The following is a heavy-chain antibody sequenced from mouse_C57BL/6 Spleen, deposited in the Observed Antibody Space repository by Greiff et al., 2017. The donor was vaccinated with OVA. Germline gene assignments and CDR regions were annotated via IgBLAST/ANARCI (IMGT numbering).Heavy chain of an antibody. Sequence: QVHVKQPGAELVKPGASVKLSCKASGYTFTSYWMHWVKQRPGQGLEWIGMIHPNSGSTNYNEKFKSKATLTVDKSSSTAYMQLSSLTSEDSAVYYCAREGIYYGYDGFAYWGQGTLVTVSA. CDR1: GYTFTSYW. CDR2: IHPNSGST. V-gene: IGHV1-64*01. D-gene: IGHD2-2*01. J-gene: IGHJ3*01. CDR3: AREGIYYGYDGFAY.